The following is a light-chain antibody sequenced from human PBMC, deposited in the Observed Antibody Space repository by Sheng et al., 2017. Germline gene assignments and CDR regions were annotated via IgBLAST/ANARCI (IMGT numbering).Light chain of an antibody. V-gene: IGKV1-39*01. CDR2: AAS. CDR3: QQSFRKPFT. J-gene: IGKJ3*01. CDR1: EEIKSY. Sequence: DIQMTQSPSPLSASVGDRVTITCRSNEEIKSYLNWYQQKPGQAPKLPIYAASILQSGVPSRFSGGGSGTDFTLTISSLHHDDHAIYYCQQSFRKPFTFGPGTEVDIK.